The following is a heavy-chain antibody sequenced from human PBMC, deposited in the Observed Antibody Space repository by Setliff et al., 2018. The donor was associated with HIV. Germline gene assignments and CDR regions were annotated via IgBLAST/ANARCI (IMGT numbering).Heavy chain of an antibody. CDR3: ARETYDYVWGTYRYRPRHFDY. V-gene: IGHV4-61*02. J-gene: IGHJ4*02. Sequence: PSETLSLTCTVSGVSISSGTYYWSWIRQPAEKGLEWIGRIYTSGSTTYNPSLKSRVSISVDTSKNRFSLKLSSVTAADTAVYYCARETYDYVWGTYRYRPRHFDYWGQGTLVTVSS. CDR1: GVSISSGTYY. D-gene: IGHD3-16*02. CDR2: IYTSGST.